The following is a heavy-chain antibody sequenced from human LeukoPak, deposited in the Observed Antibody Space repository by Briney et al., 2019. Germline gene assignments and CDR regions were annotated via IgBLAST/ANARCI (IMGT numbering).Heavy chain of an antibody. CDR2: INPNSGGT. CDR1: GYTFTSYD. J-gene: IGHJ5*02. Sequence: ASVKVSCKASGYTFTSYDINWVRQATGQGLEWMGRINPNSGGTNYAQKFQGRVTMTRDTSISTAYMELSRLRSDDTAVYYCARVHQDYYDSSGLFGPWGQGTLVTVSS. D-gene: IGHD3-22*01. CDR3: ARVHQDYYDSSGLFGP. V-gene: IGHV1-2*06.